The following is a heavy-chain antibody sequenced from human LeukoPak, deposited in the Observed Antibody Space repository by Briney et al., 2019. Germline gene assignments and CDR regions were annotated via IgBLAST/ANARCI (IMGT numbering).Heavy chain of an antibody. V-gene: IGHV7-4-1*02. CDR1: GGTFSSYA. Sequence: ASVKFSCKASGGTFSSYAISWVRQAPGQGLEWMGWINTNTGNPTYAQGFTGRFVFSLDTSVSTAYLQISSLKAEDTAVYYCARKEPRGRKDAFDIWGQGTMVTVSS. D-gene: IGHD5-12*01. CDR3: ARKEPRGRKDAFDI. J-gene: IGHJ3*02. CDR2: INTNTGNP.